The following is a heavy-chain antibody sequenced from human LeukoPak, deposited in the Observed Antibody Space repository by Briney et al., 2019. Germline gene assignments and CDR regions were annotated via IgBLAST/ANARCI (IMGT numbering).Heavy chain of an antibody. CDR2: IYYSGST. CDR1: GGSISSSSYY. J-gene: IGHJ4*02. D-gene: IGHD4-17*01. V-gene: IGHV4-39*01. CDR3: ARHRATVTPEDLFDY. Sequence: SETLSLTCTVSGGSISSSSYYWGWIRQPPGRGLAWIGSIYYSGSTYYNPSLKSRVTISVDTSKNQFSLKLSSVTAADTAVYYCARHRATVTPEDLFDYWGQGTLVTVSS.